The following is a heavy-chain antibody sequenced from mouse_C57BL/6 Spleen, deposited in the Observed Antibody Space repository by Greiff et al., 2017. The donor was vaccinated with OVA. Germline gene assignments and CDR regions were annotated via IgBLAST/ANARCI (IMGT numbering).Heavy chain of an antibody. CDR2: ISDGGSYT. Sequence: DVMLVESGGGLVKPGGSLKLSCAASGFTFSSYAMSWVRQTPEKRLEWVATISDGGSYTYYPDNVKGRFTISRDNAKNNLYLQMSHLKSEDTAMYYCSREGSNYRYFDYWGQGTTLTVSS. J-gene: IGHJ2*01. V-gene: IGHV5-4*01. CDR1: GFTFSSYA. CDR3: SREGSNYRYFDY. D-gene: IGHD2-5*01.